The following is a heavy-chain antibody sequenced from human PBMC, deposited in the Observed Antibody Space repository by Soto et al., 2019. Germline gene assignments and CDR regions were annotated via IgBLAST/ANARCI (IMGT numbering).Heavy chain of an antibody. CDR3: PSGLIVVVAASRLAGY. CDR1: GFSFDSAW. V-gene: IGHV3-15*07. Sequence: EVQLVESGGGLLKPGESVRLSCAASGFSFDSAWMNWVRQAPGKGLEWVGRIQSKTYGEATDYAAPVKGRFTISRDDSKNTLELHMNSRIAEDSAVYYCPSGLIVVVAASRLAGYCCQGTLVTVSS. D-gene: IGHD2-21*01. CDR2: IQSKTYGEAT. J-gene: IGHJ4*02.